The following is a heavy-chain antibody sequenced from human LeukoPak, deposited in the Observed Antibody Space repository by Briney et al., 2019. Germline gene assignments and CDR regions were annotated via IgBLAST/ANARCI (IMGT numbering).Heavy chain of an antibody. CDR3: AKDRVSPGFNWFDP. V-gene: IGHV3-23*01. D-gene: IGHD2/OR15-2a*01. Sequence: GGSLRLSCAASGVIISSYAMSWVRQAPGKGLEWVSTINGRGDNTYYADFVKGRFTISRDNSKSTVYLQMNSLRTEDTAVYYCAKDRVSPGFNWFDPWGQGTLVTVSS. J-gene: IGHJ5*02. CDR1: GVIISSYA. CDR2: INGRGDNT.